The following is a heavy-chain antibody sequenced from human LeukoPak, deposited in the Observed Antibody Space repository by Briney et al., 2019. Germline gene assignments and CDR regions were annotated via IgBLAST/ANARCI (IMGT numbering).Heavy chain of an antibody. Sequence: KSSETLSLTCAVYGGSFSGYYWSWIRQPPGKGLEWIGEINHSGSTNYNPSLKSRVTISVDTSKNQFSLKLSSVTAADTAVYYCARYCGGDCYSTFVRGFDPWGQGTLVTVSS. CDR3: ARYCGGDCYSTFVRGFDP. D-gene: IGHD2-21*02. CDR1: GGSFSGYY. J-gene: IGHJ5*02. V-gene: IGHV4-34*01. CDR2: INHSGST.